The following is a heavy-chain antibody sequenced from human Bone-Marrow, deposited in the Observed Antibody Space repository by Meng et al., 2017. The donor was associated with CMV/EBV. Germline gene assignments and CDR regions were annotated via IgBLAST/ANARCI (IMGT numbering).Heavy chain of an antibody. J-gene: IGHJ4*02. Sequence: QVELGQAGAEVKKPGASVKVSCKASGYTFTGYYMHWVRQAPGQGLEWMGWINPNSGGTNYAQKFQGRVTMTRDTSISTAYMELSRLRSDDTAVYYCARDLDYGDYASDYWGQGTLVTVSS. CDR1: GYTFTGYY. V-gene: IGHV1-2*02. CDR2: INPNSGGT. D-gene: IGHD4-17*01. CDR3: ARDLDYGDYASDY.